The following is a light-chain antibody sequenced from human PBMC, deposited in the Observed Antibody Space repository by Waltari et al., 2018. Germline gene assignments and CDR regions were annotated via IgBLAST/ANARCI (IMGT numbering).Light chain of an antibody. Sequence: QPPSVSVSPGQSIAISCTCTSSDVGGCNFVSCYRHHPGEAPKLMIYDVTNRPSGVSDSFSGSKSGNTASLTISGLQAEDEADYYCTSYTSSATLVFGGGTKLTVL. CDR3: TSYTSSATLV. V-gene: IGLV2-14*01. CDR1: SSDVGGCNF. CDR2: DVT. J-gene: IGLJ3*02.